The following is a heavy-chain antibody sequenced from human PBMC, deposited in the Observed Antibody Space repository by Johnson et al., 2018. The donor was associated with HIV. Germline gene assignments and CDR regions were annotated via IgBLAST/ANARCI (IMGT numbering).Heavy chain of an antibody. J-gene: IGHJ1*01. CDR2: ISWNSGSI. CDR3: AKDVQVRGLLGLRWAM. CDR1: GFSFDDYG. V-gene: IGHV3-9*01. D-gene: IGHD3-10*01. Sequence: VHLVESGGGLVRPGRSLRLSCAASGFSFDDYGMHWVRQAPGKGLQWVSGISWNSGSIGYADSVKGRFTISRDNANNTLFLQMSSLRPEDTAVYYCAKDVQVRGLLGLRWAMWG.